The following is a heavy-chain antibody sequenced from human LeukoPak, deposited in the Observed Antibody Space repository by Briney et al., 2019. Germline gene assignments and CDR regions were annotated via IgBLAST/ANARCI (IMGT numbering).Heavy chain of an antibody. V-gene: IGHV3-21*01. CDR3: ARDLGQYYDTSDNWFDP. Sequence: GGSLRLSCAASKFTFGAYSMNWVRQAPGKGLEWVSSISHSGTSTYYADSVRGRFTISRGNAKNSLYLQMNSLRAEDTAVYYCARDLGQYYDTSDNWFDPWGQGTLVTVSS. J-gene: IGHJ5*02. CDR1: KFTFGAYS. D-gene: IGHD3-22*01. CDR2: ISHSGTST.